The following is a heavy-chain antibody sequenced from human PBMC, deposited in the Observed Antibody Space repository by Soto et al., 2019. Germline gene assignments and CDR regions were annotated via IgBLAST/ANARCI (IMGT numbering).Heavy chain of an antibody. CDR3: ARVDRGSSLEDYFDY. CDR1: GGSISSGGYY. V-gene: IGHV4-31*03. Sequence: SETLSLTCTVSGGSISSGGYYRSWIRQHPGKGLEWIGYIYYSGSTYYNPSLKSRVTISVDTSKNQFSLKLSSVTAADTAVYYCARVDRGSSLEDYFDYWGQGTLVTVSS. CDR2: IYYSGST. J-gene: IGHJ4*02. D-gene: IGHD6-6*01.